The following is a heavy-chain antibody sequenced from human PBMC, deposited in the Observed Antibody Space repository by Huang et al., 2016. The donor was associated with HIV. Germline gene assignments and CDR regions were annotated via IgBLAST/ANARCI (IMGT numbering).Heavy chain of an antibody. V-gene: IGHV4-34*02. CDR2: INPAGVT. CDR1: GGSFSGYF. D-gene: IGHD3-16*01. J-gene: IGHJ5*01. CDR3: AREIMISFGGPFDS. Sequence: QVQLEQWGAGLLKPSETLSLTCAVYGGSFSGYFWNWIRQSPGKGLDWIGQINPAGVTDYHPSRKSRATISVDTSKNQFSLKLTSVTAADTAIYYCAREIMISFGGPFDSWGHGNLVTVSS.